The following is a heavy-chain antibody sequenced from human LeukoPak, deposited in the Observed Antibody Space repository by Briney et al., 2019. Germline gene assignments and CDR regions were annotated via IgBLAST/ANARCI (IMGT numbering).Heavy chain of an antibody. V-gene: IGHV5-10-1*01. CDR3: ARSGGYYFDS. D-gene: IGHD6-19*01. CDR1: GYTFTSYW. J-gene: IGHJ4*02. Sequence: GESRKISCNGSGYTFTSYWISWVRQMPGKGLEWMGRIDPSDSYTGFSPSFQGHVTISADKSISTAYLQWSSLKASDTAMYYCARSGGYYFDSWGQGILVTVSS. CDR2: IDPSDSYT.